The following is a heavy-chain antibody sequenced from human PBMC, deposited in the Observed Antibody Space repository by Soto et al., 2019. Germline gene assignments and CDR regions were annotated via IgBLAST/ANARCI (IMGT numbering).Heavy chain of an antibody. V-gene: IGHV1-69*02. D-gene: IGHD6-19*01. Sequence: SVKVSCKASGGTFGSYTISWVRQAPGQGLEWMGRIIPILGIANYAQKFQGRVTITADKSTSTAYMELSSLRSEDTAVYYCASRAAVAGNFDYWGQGTLVTVSS. J-gene: IGHJ4*02. CDR3: ASRAAVAGNFDY. CDR1: GGTFGSYT. CDR2: IIPILGIA.